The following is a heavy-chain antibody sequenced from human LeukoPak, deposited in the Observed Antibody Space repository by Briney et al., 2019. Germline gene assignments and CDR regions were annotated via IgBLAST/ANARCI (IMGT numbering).Heavy chain of an antibody. Sequence: SETLSLTXAVSGYSISSGYYWGWIRQPPGKGLEWIGSIYHSGSTYYNPSLKSRVTISVDTSKNQFSLKLSSVTAADTAVYYCARHITTFGVVIPFFDYWGQGTLVTVSS. CDR1: GYSISSGYY. V-gene: IGHV4-38-2*01. CDR3: ARHITTFGVVIPFFDY. CDR2: IYHSGST. J-gene: IGHJ4*02. D-gene: IGHD3-3*01.